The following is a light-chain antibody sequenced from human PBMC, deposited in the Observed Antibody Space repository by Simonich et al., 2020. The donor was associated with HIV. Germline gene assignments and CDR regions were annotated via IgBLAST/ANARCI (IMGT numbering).Light chain of an antibody. CDR3: QQYYTPPQT. V-gene: IGKV4-1*01. J-gene: IGKJ1*01. CDR2: WAS. Sequence: DIVMTQSPDSLAVSLGAGAAINCKTSQSVLSTSDNKNYLAWYQQKPGQPPKLLIYWASTRESGVPDRFSGSGSGTDFTLTISSLQAEDVAVYYCQQYYTPPQTFGQGTKVEIK. CDR1: QSVLSTSDNKNY.